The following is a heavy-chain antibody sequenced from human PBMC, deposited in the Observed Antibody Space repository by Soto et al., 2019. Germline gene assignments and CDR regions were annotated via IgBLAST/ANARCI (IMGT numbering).Heavy chain of an antibody. V-gene: IGHV5-51*01. Sequence: GAEVKKPGEPLKISCKGSGYNFRNHWIGWVRQMPGKGLEWVGFIYPGDSDTKYSRSFQGQVTISADKSISTAYLQWSSLKASDSAMYYCAREIVPEGSFDYWGRGTLVTVSS. CDR3: AREIVPEGSFDY. CDR1: GYNFRNHW. D-gene: IGHD2-2*01. CDR2: IYPGDSDT. J-gene: IGHJ4*02.